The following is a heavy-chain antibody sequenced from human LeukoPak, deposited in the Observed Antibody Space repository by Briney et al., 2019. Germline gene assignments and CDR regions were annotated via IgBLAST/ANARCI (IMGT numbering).Heavy chain of an antibody. V-gene: IGHV1-18*01. CDR2: ISAYNGNT. Sequence: ASVKASCKTSGYTFSNFGTSWVRQAPGQGLEWMGWISAYNGNTNYAQKLQGRVTMTTDTSTSTAYMELRSLRSDDTAVYYCARADGSGSYYRSSDYWGQGTLVAVSS. CDR3: ARADGSGSYYRSSDY. CDR1: GYTFSNFG. J-gene: IGHJ4*02. D-gene: IGHD3-10*01.